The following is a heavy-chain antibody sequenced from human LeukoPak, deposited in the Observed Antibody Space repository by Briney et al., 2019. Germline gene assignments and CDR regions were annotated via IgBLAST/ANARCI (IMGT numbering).Heavy chain of an antibody. CDR1: PGSISTTTYY. CDR3: ARDTGSGYIRGG. CDR2: IAYTGTA. V-gene: IGHV4-39*07. J-gene: IGHJ4*02. D-gene: IGHD3-3*01. Sequence: SETLSLTCTVSPGSISTTTYYWGWIRQPPGKGLEWIGTIAYTGTANYNPSLESRITLSRDTSKNQVSLKLSSVTAADTAVYYCARDTGSGYIRGGWGQGTLVTVSS.